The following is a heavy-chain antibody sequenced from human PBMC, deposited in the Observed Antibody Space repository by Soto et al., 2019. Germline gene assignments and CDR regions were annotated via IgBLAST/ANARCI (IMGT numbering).Heavy chain of an antibody. CDR3: AKDLLAAAGPTRFDY. D-gene: IGHD6-13*01. V-gene: IGHV3-23*01. Sequence: LRISSAASELTFSNYAMSWVRKAPGKGLEWVSSISDNGGPTYYADSVKGRFTISRDNSKNTLYLQMNSLRAEDTAVYYCAKDLLAAAGPTRFDYWGQGTLVTVSS. CDR2: ISDNGGPT. J-gene: IGHJ4*02. CDR1: ELTFSNYA.